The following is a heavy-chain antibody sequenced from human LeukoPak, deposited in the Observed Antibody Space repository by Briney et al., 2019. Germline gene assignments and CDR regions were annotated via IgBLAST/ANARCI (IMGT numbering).Heavy chain of an antibody. V-gene: IGHV1-2*02. CDR1: GGTFSNYA. Sequence: ASVKVSCKASGGTFSNYAISWVRQAPGQGLEWMGWINPNSGGTNYAQKFQGRVTMTRDTSISTAYMELSRLRSDDTAVYYCARGEKWNYYGSGSYSRFPDYWGQGTLVTVSS. CDR2: INPNSGGT. D-gene: IGHD3-10*01. J-gene: IGHJ4*02. CDR3: ARGEKWNYYGSGSYSRFPDY.